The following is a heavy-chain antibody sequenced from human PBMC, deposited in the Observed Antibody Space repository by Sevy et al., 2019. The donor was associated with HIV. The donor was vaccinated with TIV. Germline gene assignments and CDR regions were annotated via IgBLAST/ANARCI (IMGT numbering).Heavy chain of an antibody. CDR1: GFTLSSSW. D-gene: IGHD2-21*01. Sequence: GGSLRLSCAASGFTLSSSWMSWVRQAPGKGLEWVANIKGDGSEKYYVDSVKGRFTISRDNAKNSLYRQMNSLRAEDTAVYYCATEGAGAYNYWGQGILVTVS. CDR2: IKGDGSEK. J-gene: IGHJ4*02. CDR3: ATEGAGAYNY. V-gene: IGHV3-7*01.